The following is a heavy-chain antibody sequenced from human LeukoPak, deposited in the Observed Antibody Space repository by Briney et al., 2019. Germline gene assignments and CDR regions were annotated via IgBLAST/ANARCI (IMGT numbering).Heavy chain of an antibody. D-gene: IGHD2-8*01. V-gene: IGHV3-21*06. CDR3: ARALIGYYLDY. CDR1: GFTFSSYG. J-gene: IGHJ4*02. CDR2: VSNSGDYI. Sequence: GGTLRLSCAASGFTFSSYGMSWVRQAPGKGLEWVSSVSNSGDYIHYADSVKGRFTISRDNSKNSLYLQMNSLRAEDTAVYYCARALIGYYLDYWGQGTLVTVSS.